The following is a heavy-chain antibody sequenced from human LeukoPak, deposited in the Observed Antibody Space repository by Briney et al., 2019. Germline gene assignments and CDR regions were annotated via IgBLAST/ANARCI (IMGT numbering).Heavy chain of an antibody. J-gene: IGHJ4*02. CDR2: IIPILGTA. V-gene: IGHV1-69*13. CDR3: ARGSSYDFWSGYRLDY. Sequence: SVKVSCKASGGTFSSYAISWVRQAPGQGLEWMGGIIPILGTANYAQKFQGRVTITADESTSTAYMELSSLRSEDAAVYYCARGSSYDFWSGYRLDYWGQGTLVTVSS. D-gene: IGHD3-3*01. CDR1: GGTFSSYA.